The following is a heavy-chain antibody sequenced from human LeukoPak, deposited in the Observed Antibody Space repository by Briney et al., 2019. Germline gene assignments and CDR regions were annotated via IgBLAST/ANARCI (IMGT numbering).Heavy chain of an antibody. J-gene: IGHJ5*02. D-gene: IGHD6-13*01. CDR1: GGSISSGGYY. Sequence: PSQTLSLTCTVSGGSISSGGYYWSWIRQHPGKGLEWIGYIYYSGSTYYNPSLKSRVTISVDTSKNQFSLKLSSVTAADTAVYYCAREAIAAAGVNWFDPWGQGTLVTDSS. CDR2: IYYSGST. V-gene: IGHV4-31*03. CDR3: AREAIAAAGVNWFDP.